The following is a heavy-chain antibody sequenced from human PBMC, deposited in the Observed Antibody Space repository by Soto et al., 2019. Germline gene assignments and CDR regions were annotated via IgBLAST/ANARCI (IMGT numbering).Heavy chain of an antibody. CDR3: AKGRAPSGWYPPYYYGMAV. CDR2: IRGSGGNT. V-gene: IGHV3-23*01. J-gene: IGHJ6*02. Sequence: EVQLLESGGGLVQPGGSLRLSCAASGFTFSSYAMSWVRQAPGKGLECVSTIRGSGGNTYYADSVSGRFTISRDNSKNTRYLHINSPGDEDTAVYDRAKGRAPSGWYPPYYYGMAVWGQGTTVTVSS. CDR1: GFTFSSYA. D-gene: IGHD6-19*01.